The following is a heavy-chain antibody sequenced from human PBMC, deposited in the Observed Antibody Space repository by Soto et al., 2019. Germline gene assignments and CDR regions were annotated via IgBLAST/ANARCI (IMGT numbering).Heavy chain of an antibody. D-gene: IGHD1-1*01. J-gene: IGHJ4*01. CDR1: DFTFGDTP. CDR2: LRSKSDGGAT. CDR3: IAGRNTRSAQPFDY. V-gene: IGHV3-15*01. Sequence: EVHLVQSGGDLVKPGGSLRLSCAASDFTFGDTPMNWVRQAPGKGLEWVGRLRSKSDGGATDFAAAVSGRFSISRDASTNTLDLQMDNLKIEDTAVYYSIAGRNTRSAQPFDYWGQGTLVTVSS.